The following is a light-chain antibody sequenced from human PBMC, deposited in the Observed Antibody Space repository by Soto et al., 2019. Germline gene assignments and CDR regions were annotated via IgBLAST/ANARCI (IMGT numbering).Light chain of an antibody. CDR2: GAS. J-gene: IGKJ4*01. Sequence: IGLTQSPATVSLSPGDRATLSCRASQSVTSQLAWYQQKPGQAPRLIIDGASSRDTGVPARITGSGSGTDFTLTISRPQPEDFATYYCQQCGSTPRTFGGGTKVDIK. CDR1: QSVTSQ. CDR3: QQCGSTPRT. V-gene: IGKV3-20*01.